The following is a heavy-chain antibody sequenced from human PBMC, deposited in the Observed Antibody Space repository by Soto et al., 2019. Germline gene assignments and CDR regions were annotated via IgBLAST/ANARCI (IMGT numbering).Heavy chain of an antibody. V-gene: IGHV3-21*04. J-gene: IGHJ1*01. CDR2: ISVGSEQ. Sequence: PGGSLRLSCAASGFTFSSYSMNWVRQAPGKGLEWGSSISVGSEQYYVDSVRGRFTISRDNGKNSLYLQMNGLRAEDTAVYYCAKDWRYCSAASCPLAEYFQHWGQGTLVTVSS. CDR3: AKDWRYCSAASCPLAEYFQH. D-gene: IGHD2-15*01. CDR1: GFTFSSYS.